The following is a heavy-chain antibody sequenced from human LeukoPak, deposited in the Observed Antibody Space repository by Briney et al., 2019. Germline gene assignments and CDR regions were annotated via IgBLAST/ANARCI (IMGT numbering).Heavy chain of an antibody. Sequence: PQASVKVSCKASGGTFSSYAISWVRQAPGQGLEWMGGIIPIFGTANYAQKFQGRVTITADESTSTAYMELSSLRSEDTAVYYCASDYGDYGDDPYYFDYWGQGTLVTVSS. D-gene: IGHD4-17*01. CDR2: IIPIFGTA. CDR1: GGTFSSYA. J-gene: IGHJ4*02. V-gene: IGHV1-69*01. CDR3: ASDYGDYGDDPYYFDY.